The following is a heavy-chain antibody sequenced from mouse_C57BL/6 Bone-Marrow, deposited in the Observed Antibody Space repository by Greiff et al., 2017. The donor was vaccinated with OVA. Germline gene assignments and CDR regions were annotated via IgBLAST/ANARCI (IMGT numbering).Heavy chain of an antibody. V-gene: IGHV1-81*01. Sequence: QVHLKQSGAELARPGASVKLSCKASGYTFTSYGISWVKQRTGQGLEWIGEIYPRSGNTYYNEKFKGKATLTADKSSSTAYMERRSLTSEDSAVYFCARLRGVTHFDYWGQGTTLTVSS. CDR2: IYPRSGNT. D-gene: IGHD2-2*01. CDR3: ARLRGVTHFDY. CDR1: GYTFTSYG. J-gene: IGHJ2*01.